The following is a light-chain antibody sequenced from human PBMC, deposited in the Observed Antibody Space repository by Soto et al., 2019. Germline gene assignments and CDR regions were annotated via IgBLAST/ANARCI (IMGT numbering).Light chain of an antibody. Sequence: QSVLTQPPSVSAAPRQRVTISCSGSSSNVGINAVNWYQHVPGKPPKLLVYHDNLLPSGVSDRFSGSQSATSASLAISGVQSEDEGDYYCAAWDDRLNGAVFGGGTKVTVL. CDR1: SSNVGINA. V-gene: IGLV1-36*01. CDR2: HDN. J-gene: IGLJ3*02. CDR3: AAWDDRLNGAV.